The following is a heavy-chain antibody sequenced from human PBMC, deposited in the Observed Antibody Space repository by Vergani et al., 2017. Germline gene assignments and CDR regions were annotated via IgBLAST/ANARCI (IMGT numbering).Heavy chain of an antibody. V-gene: IGHV3-23*01. J-gene: IGHJ4*02. D-gene: IGHD5-12*01. CDR3: ASREVATMMVIDY. CDR2: ISGSGVSA. CDR1: EFTFSNYA. Sequence: EAQLLESGGGLVQPGGSLRLICAASEFTFSNYAMNWVRQAPGKGLEWVSGISGSGVSAYYTDSVKGRFTISRDNSKNMLFLQMNNLRTEDTTVYYCASREVATMMVIDYWGQGTLVTVSS.